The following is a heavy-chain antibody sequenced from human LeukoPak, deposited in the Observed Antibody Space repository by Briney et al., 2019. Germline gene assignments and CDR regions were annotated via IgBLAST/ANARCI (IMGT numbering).Heavy chain of an antibody. Sequence: SETLSLTCAVSGGSISSGGYSWSWIRQPPGKGLEWIGYIYHSGSTYYNPSLKSRVTISVDRSKNQFSLKLSSVTAADTAVYYCARYGTQDYYDSSGRFDYRGQGTLVTVSS. J-gene: IGHJ4*02. CDR2: IYHSGST. CDR3: ARYGTQDYYDSSGRFDY. CDR1: GGSISSGGYS. D-gene: IGHD3-22*01. V-gene: IGHV4-30-2*01.